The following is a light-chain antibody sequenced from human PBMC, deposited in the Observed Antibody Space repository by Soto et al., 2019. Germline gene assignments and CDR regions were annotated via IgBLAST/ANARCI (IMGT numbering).Light chain of an antibody. CDR1: QRINGW. J-gene: IGKJ1*01. CDR3: QHYGRSPM. Sequence: DIQMTQSPSTLSASVGDRVTVTCRASQRINGWLAWYQQEPGKAPKLLIYDASSLHSGVPSRFTGSGSVTDFTLTISRLEPEDFAVYYCQHYGRSPMFGQGTKVDI. V-gene: IGKV1-5*01. CDR2: DAS.